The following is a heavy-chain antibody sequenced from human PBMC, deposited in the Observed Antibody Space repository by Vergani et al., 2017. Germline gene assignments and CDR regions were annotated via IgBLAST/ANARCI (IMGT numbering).Heavy chain of an antibody. V-gene: IGHV1-69*04. D-gene: IGHD1-14*01. CDR3: ARDEPEWGGMDV. CDR2: IIPILGIT. J-gene: IGHJ6*02. Sequence: QGQLAQSGAEVKKPGSSEKVSCKASGGTFSSYTISWVRQAPGQGLEWMGRIIPILGITNYAQKFQGRVTITADKSTSTAYMELSSLRSEDTAVYYCARDEPEWGGMDVWGQGTTVTVSS. CDR1: GGTFSSYT.